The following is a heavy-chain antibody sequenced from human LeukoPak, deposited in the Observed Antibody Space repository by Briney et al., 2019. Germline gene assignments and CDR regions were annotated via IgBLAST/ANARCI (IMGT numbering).Heavy chain of an antibody. J-gene: IGHJ6*02. D-gene: IGHD3-22*01. CDR3: ARETYYDSSGYYFNYYYYGMDV. CDR2: IYHSGST. V-gene: IGHV4-30-2*01. CDR1: GGSISSGGYY. Sequence: SQTLSLTCTVSGGSISSGGYYWSWIRQPPGKGLEWIGYIYHSGSTHYNPSLKSRVTISVDRSKNQFSLKLSSVTAADTAVYYCARETYYDSSGYYFNYYYYGMDVWGQGTTVTVSS.